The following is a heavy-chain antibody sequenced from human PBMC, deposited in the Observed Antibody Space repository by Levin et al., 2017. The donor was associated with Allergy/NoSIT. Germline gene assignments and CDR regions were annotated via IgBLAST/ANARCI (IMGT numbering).Heavy chain of an antibody. CDR1: GFTFSSAW. Sequence: GGSLRLSCTVSGFTFSSAWLTWVRQAPEKGLEWVGRIKSKVDGETADYAAPVKGRFTISRDDSKNTLFLQLNSLETEDTAVYYCTTGVSGGEDYWGQGTLVTVSS. J-gene: IGHJ4*02. CDR3: TTGVSGGEDY. CDR2: IKSKVDGETA. V-gene: IGHV3-15*01. D-gene: IGHD1-14*01.